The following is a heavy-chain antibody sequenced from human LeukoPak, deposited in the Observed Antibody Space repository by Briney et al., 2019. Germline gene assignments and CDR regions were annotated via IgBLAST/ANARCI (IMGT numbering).Heavy chain of an antibody. CDR3: AKDWNYGSYFDY. J-gene: IGHJ4*02. V-gene: IGHV3-30*02. CDR2: IRYDGSNV. CDR1: GFTFSSYG. D-gene: IGHD1-7*01. Sequence: GGSLRLSCAGSGFTFSSYGIHWVRQAPGKGLEWVTFIRYDGSNVQYADSVQGRFTFSRDNSKNTVYLQMDSLRVEDSGLYYCAKDWNYGSYFDYWGQGTLVTVSS.